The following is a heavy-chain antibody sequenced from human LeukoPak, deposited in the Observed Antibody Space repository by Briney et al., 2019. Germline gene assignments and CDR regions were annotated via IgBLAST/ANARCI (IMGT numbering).Heavy chain of an antibody. Sequence: VQPGRSLRLSCAASGFTFNNYAMWWVRQAPGKGQEWVSTISGSGGDTYYADSVKGRFTVSSDSSKNTVYLQMNSLRAEDAAVYYCARQRSGSNWDCWGQGALVTVSS. D-gene: IGHD1-26*01. J-gene: IGHJ4*02. V-gene: IGHV3-23*01. CDR2: ISGSGGDT. CDR1: GFTFNNYA. CDR3: ARQRSGSNWDC.